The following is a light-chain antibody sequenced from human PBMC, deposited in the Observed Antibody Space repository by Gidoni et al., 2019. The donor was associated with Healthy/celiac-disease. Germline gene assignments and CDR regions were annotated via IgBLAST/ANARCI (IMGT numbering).Light chain of an antibody. V-gene: IGKV1-9*01. J-gene: IGKJ2*01. CDR1: QVISSH. CDR3: QQLNSYPLSYT. Sequence: DIQLTQSPSFLSASVGDRVTITCRASQVISSHLAWYQQKPGKPPKLLIYAASPLQSGVPSRFSGSGSGTEFTLTISSLQPEDFATYYCQQLNSYPLSYTFXQXTKLEIK. CDR2: AAS.